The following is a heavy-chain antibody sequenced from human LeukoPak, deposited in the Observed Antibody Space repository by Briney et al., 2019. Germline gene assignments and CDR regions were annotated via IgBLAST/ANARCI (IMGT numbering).Heavy chain of an antibody. J-gene: IGHJ6*02. V-gene: IGHV3-30*04. CDR2: ISYDGSNK. CDR3: ARDSPYSSSYSVGMDA. Sequence: GGSLRLSCAASGFTFSSYAMHWVRQAPGKGLEWVAVISYDGSNKYYADSVKGRFTISRDNSKNTLYLQMNSLRAEDTAVYYCARDSPYSSSYSVGMDAWGQGTTVTVSS. CDR1: GFTFSSYA. D-gene: IGHD6-13*01.